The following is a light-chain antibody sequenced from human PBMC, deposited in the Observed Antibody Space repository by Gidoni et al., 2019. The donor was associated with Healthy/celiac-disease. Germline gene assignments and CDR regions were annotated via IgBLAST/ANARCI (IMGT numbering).Light chain of an antibody. CDR1: SSNIGAGYD. CDR3: QSYDSSLSGSVV. Sequence: QSVLPQPPSVSGAPGQRLTITCTGSSSNIGAGYDVHWYQQLPGTAPKRLIYGNSNRPSGVPDRFSGSKSGTSASLAITGIQAEDEADYYCQSYDSSLSGSVVFGGGTKLTVL. CDR2: GNS. J-gene: IGLJ2*01. V-gene: IGLV1-40*01.